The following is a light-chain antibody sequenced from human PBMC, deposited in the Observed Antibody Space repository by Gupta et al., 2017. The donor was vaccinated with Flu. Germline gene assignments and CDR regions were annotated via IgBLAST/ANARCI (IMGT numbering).Light chain of an antibody. CDR2: ENS. CDR1: SGSIASSY. CDR3: QSYHNSGQV. V-gene: IGLV6-57*01. Sequence: NFMLTQPHSVSESPGKTVTIPCTRSSGSIASSYVQWYKQRPGSSPSNLIYENSQRSSGVPDRFSGSIDSSSNSASLTISGLETEDEADYYCQSYHNSGQVFGGGTKVTVL. J-gene: IGLJ2*01.